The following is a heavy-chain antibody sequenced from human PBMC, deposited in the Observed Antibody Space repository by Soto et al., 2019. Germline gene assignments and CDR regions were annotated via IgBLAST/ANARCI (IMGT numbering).Heavy chain of an antibody. J-gene: IGHJ4*02. V-gene: IGHV4-30-4*01. D-gene: IGHD3-22*01. Sequence: QVQLQESGPGLVKPSQTLSLTCTVSGGSISSGDYYWRWIRQPPAQALEWTGYIYYSGSTYYPPSLKSRVTIPVDTTKNQFSLKLSSVTAADTAVYYCARIVVITGWDFDYWGQGTLVTVSS. CDR1: GGSISSGDYY. CDR2: IYYSGST. CDR3: ARIVVITGWDFDY.